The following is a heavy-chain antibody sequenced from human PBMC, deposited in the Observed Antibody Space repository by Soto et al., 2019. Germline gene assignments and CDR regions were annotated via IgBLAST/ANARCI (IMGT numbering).Heavy chain of an antibody. Sequence: EVQLVESGGGLVQPGGSLRLSCVASGFTFSSYWMSWVRQAPGKGPEWVANIKEDGSEKYYVDSVKGRFTISRDNVKNSLYMQMNSLRAEDTAVYYWGRGYARCDYWGQGTLVTVSS. D-gene: IGHD2-15*01. CDR1: GFTFSSYW. V-gene: IGHV3-7*03. CDR3: GRGYARCDY. CDR2: IKEDGSEK. J-gene: IGHJ4*02.